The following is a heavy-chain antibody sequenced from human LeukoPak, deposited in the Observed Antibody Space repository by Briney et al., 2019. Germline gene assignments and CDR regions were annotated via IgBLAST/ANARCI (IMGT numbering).Heavy chain of an antibody. J-gene: IGHJ4*02. Sequence: ASVKVSCKASGYTFTRYGISWVRQAPGQGLEWMGWISAYNANTNDAQKVQGRVTMPTETPTSTDYMESRSLTSDDTAVYYCARDDGYYGSGSYLGYWGQGTLVTVSS. CDR2: ISAYNANT. V-gene: IGHV1-18*01. CDR1: GYTFTRYG. CDR3: ARDDGYYGSGSYLGY. D-gene: IGHD3-10*01.